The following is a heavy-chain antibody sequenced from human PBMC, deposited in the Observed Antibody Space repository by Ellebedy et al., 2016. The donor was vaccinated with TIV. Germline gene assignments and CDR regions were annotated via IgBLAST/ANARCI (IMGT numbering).Heavy chain of an antibody. V-gene: IGHV3-74*01. CDR2: VNPDGRWT. J-gene: IGHJ6*02. CDR3: ATGRDCGGASCSGLPYYGIDV. Sequence: GESLKISXAASGLAFTGYWMHWVRKDPGRGLVWISRVNPDGRWTSYADSVKGRFIISRDNAKNTLHLQMNSVRADYTAVDNCATGRDCGGASCSGLPYYGIDVWGQGITVIVSS. CDR1: GLAFTGYW. D-gene: IGHD2-21*01.